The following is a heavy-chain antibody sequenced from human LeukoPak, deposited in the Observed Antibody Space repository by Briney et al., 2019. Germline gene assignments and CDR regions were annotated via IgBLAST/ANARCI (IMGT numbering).Heavy chain of an antibody. V-gene: IGHV3-43*02. J-gene: IGHJ4*02. CDR1: GSTFDDYA. CDR3: AKDLRESTLWFGESQYYFDY. D-gene: IGHD3-10*01. CDR2: ISGDGGSP. Sequence: GGSLRLSCAASGSTFDDYAMHWVRQAPGKGLEWVSLISGDGGSPYYADSVKGRFTISRDNSKNSLYLQMNSLRTEDTAFYYCAKDLRESTLWFGESQYYFDYWGQGTLVTVSS.